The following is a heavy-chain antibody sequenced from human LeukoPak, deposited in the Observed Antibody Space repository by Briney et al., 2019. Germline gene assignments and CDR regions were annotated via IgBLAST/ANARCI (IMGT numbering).Heavy chain of an antibody. CDR1: GFTINRNY. J-gene: IGHJ6*03. Sequence: GGSLTLSCAASGFTINRNYMSWVRQAPGKGLEWLSHIYIGGNTYYADSVKGRFTISRDSSKNTVYLQMNSLRAEDTAVYYCARESGRDFWSGYQGFYYMDVWGKGATVTVSS. CDR2: IYIGGNT. CDR3: ARESGRDFWSGYQGFYYMDV. D-gene: IGHD3-3*01. V-gene: IGHV3-53*01.